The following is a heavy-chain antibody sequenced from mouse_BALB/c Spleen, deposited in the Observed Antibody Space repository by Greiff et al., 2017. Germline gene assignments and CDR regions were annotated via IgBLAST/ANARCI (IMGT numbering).Heavy chain of an antibody. D-gene: IGHD1-1*01. CDR3: ALLLRRAMDY. J-gene: IGHJ4*01. V-gene: IGHV3-2*02. CDR1: GYSITSDYA. Sequence: EVQGVESGPGLVKPSQSLSLTCTVTGYSITSDYAWNWIRQFPGNKLEWMGYISYSGSTSYNPSLKSRISITRDTSKNQFFLQLNSVTTEDTATYYCALLLRRAMDYWGQGTSVTVSS. CDR2: ISYSGST.